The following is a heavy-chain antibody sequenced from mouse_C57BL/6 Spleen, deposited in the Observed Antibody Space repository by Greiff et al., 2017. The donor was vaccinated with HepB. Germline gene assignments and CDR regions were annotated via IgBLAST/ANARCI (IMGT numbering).Heavy chain of an antibody. D-gene: IGHD2-3*01. V-gene: IGHV1-54*01. J-gene: IGHJ2*01. CDR3: ARSPYGGYSVLDY. CDR2: NNTGSGGT. CDR1: GYAFTNYL. Sequence: VHLQRSGAELVRPGPSVKVSCKASGYAFTNYLIEWVKQRPGQGLEWIGVNNTGSGGTNYNEKFKGKKTLTAAKTSSTAYMQLSSLTYEDSAVYFCARSPYGGYSVLDYWGQGTTLTVSS.